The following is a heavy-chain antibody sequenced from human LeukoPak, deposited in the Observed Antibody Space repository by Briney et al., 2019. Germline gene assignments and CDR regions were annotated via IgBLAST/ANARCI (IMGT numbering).Heavy chain of an antibody. J-gene: IGHJ4*02. CDR2: IIPIFGTA. V-gene: IGHV1-69*13. CDR1: GGTFSSYA. D-gene: IGHD2-21*02. CDR3: ASGPHRGGDCYV. Sequence: SVKVSCKASGGTFSSYAISWVRQAPGQGLEWMGGIIPIFGTANYAQKFQGRVTITADESTSTAYMELSSLRSEDTAVYYCASGPHRGGDCYVWGQGTLVTVSS.